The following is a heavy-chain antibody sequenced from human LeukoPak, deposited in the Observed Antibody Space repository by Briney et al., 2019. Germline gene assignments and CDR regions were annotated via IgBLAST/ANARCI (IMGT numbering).Heavy chain of an antibody. J-gene: IGHJ6*03. CDR3: ARGPNTYYDFWSGYYRGSYYYYYMDV. D-gene: IGHD3-3*01. Sequence: ASVKVSCKASGYTFTSYDINWVRQATGQGLEWMGWMNPNSGNTGYVQKFQGRVTITRSTSISTAYMELSSLRSEDTAVYYCARGPNTYYDFWSGYYRGSYYYYYMDVWGKGTTVTVSS. CDR1: GYTFTSYD. CDR2: MNPNSGNT. V-gene: IGHV1-8*03.